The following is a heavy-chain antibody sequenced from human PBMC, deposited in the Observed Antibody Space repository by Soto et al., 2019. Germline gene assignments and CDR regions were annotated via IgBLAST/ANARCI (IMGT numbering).Heavy chain of an antibody. J-gene: IGHJ6*02. CDR2: IIPIFGTA. Sequence: VASVKVSCKASGGTFSSYAISWVRQAPGQGLEWMGGIIPIFGTANYAQKFQGRVTITADESTSTAYMELSSLRSEDTAVYYCARGSIFGVVNYYYYGMDVWGQGTTVTVSS. D-gene: IGHD3-3*01. V-gene: IGHV1-69*13. CDR3: ARGSIFGVVNYYYYGMDV. CDR1: GGTFSSYA.